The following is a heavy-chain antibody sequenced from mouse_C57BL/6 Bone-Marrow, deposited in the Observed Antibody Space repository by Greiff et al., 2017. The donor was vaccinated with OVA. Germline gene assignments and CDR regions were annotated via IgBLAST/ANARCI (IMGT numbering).Heavy chain of an antibody. CDR2: IDPSDSYT. CDR1: GYTFTSYW. J-gene: IGHJ2*01. Sequence: QVQLKESGAELVRPGTSVKLSCKASGYTFTSYWMHWVKQRPGQGLEWIGVIDPSDSYTNYNQKFKGKATLTVDTSSSTAYMQLSNLTSEDSAVYYCALDYFDYWGQGTTLTVSS. V-gene: IGHV1-59*01. CDR3: ALDYFDY.